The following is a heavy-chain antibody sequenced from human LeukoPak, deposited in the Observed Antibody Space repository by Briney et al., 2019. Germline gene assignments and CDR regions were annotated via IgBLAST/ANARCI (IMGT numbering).Heavy chain of an antibody. CDR1: GYTFTSYD. Sequence: ASVKVSCKASGYTFTSYDINWVRQAPGQGLEWMGWMNPNSGDTGYPQKFQGRVTMTRDTSITTAYMELSSLRSEDTAVYYCARDLRFLETDAFDIWGQGTMVTVSS. J-gene: IGHJ3*02. CDR2: MNPNSGDT. V-gene: IGHV1-8*01. CDR3: ARDLRFLETDAFDI. D-gene: IGHD3-3*01.